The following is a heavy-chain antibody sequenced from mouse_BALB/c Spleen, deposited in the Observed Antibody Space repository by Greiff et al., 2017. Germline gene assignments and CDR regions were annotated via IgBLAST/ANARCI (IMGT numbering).Heavy chain of an antibody. J-gene: IGHJ1*01. V-gene: IGHV1S126*01. Sequence: QVQLKQPGAELVRPGASVKMSCKASGYSFTSYWMNWVKQRPGQGLEWIGMINPSDSETRLNQKFKDKATLTVDKSSSTAYMQLSSPTSEDSAVYYCARRRELGDWYIDVWGAGTTVTVSS. CDR3: ARRRELGDWYIDV. CDR2: INPSDSET. D-gene: IGHD4-1*01. CDR1: GYSFTSYW.